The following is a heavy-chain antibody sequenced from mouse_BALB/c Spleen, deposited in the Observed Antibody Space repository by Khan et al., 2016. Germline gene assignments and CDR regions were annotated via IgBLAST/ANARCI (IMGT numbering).Heavy chain of an antibody. CDR3: TREGLNYDYAMDY. CDR1: GYTFTDYA. J-gene: IGHJ4*01. CDR2: ISTYYGDT. Sequence: VQLQESGAELVRPGVSVKISCKGSGYTFTDYAMHWVKQSHAKSLEWIGVISTYYGDTSYNQKFEGKATMTVDKSSSTAYMELARLTSEDSVIYYCTREGLNYDYAMDYWGQGTSVTVSS. V-gene: IGHV1S137*01. D-gene: IGHD2-1*01.